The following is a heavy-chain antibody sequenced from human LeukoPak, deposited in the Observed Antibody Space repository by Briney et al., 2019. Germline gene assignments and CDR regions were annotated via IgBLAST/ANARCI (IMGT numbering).Heavy chain of an antibody. V-gene: IGHV4-34*01. CDR3: ARLSSSWYLY. Sequence: SETLSLTCAVYGGSFSGYYWSWIRQPPGKGLEWIGETNHSGSTNYNPSLKSRVTISVDTSKNQFSLKLSSVTAADTAVYYCARLSSSWYLYWGQGTLVTVSS. J-gene: IGHJ4*02. D-gene: IGHD6-13*01. CDR2: TNHSGST. CDR1: GGSFSGYY.